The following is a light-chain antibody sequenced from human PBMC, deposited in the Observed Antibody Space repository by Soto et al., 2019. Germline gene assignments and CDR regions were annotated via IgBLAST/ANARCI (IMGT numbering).Light chain of an antibody. J-gene: IGLJ2*01. CDR1: SSNIGNNY. CDR2: RND. CDR3: AAWDDSLSGRGV. V-gene: IGLV1-47*01. Sequence: QSVLTQPPSASGTPGQTVTISCSGSSSNIGNNYVYWYQMVPGTAPKLLIYRNDQRPSGVPDRFSGSRSGTSASLAISGLRCEDEADYYCAAWDDSLSGRGVFGGGTKLTVL.